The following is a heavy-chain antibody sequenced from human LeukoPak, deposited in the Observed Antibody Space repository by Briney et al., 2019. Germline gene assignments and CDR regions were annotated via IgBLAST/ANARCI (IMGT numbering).Heavy chain of an antibody. V-gene: IGHV3-23*01. Sequence: GGSLRLSCAASGFTFSTYAMTWVRQAPGKGLEWVSGISTSGDRTYHADSVKGRFTISRDNSKNTLYLQMNSLRAEDTAEYYCARSAVGTSCCTAVDYWGQGTLVTVSS. D-gene: IGHD6-19*01. CDR3: ARSAVGTSCCTAVDY. CDR1: GFTFSTYA. J-gene: IGHJ4*02. CDR2: ISTSGDRT.